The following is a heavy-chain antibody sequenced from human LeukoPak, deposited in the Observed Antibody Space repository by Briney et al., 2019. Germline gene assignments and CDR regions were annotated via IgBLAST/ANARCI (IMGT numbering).Heavy chain of an antibody. CDR2: INPNSGGT. CDR1: GYTFTGYY. J-gene: IGHJ4*02. Sequence: ASVKVSCKASGYTFTGYYMHWVRQAPGQGLEWMGRINPNSGGTNYAQKFQGRVTMTRDTSISTAYMELSRLRSDDTAVYYCARYRYCSSTSCSRILDYWGQGTLVTVSS. CDR3: ARYRYCSSTSCSRILDY. D-gene: IGHD2-2*01. V-gene: IGHV1-2*06.